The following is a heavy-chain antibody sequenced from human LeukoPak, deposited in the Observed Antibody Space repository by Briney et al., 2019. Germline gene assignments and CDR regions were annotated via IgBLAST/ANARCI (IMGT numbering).Heavy chain of an antibody. CDR2: IYPGDSDT. J-gene: IGHJ4*02. V-gene: IGHV5-51*01. CDR1: GYSFTSYW. CDR3: AGREYYDSSGPFDY. Sequence: GESLKISCKGSGYSFTSYWIGWVRQIPGKGLEWLGIIYPGDSDTRYSPSFQGQVTMSADKSISSAYLQWSSLKASDTGMYYCAGREYYDSSGPFDYWGQGTLVTVSS. D-gene: IGHD3-22*01.